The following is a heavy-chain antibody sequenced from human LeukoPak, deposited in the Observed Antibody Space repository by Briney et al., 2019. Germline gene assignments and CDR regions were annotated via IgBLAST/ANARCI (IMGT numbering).Heavy chain of an antibody. CDR3: VRSFRPCSSTSCYFSFDF. J-gene: IGHJ4*02. CDR1: GFTFSSYA. CDR2: IHANDGNT. D-gene: IGHD2-2*01. Sequence: GGSLRLSCAASGFTFSSYAMNWVRQAPGKGLEWVSSIHANDGNTYYAESVKGRFTISRDNSKDTLYLQVNSLRAEDTAAYYCVRSFRPCSSTSCYFSFDFWGQGIQVAVSS. V-gene: IGHV3-23*01.